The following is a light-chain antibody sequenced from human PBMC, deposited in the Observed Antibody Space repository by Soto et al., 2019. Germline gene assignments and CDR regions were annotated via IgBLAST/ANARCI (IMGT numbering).Light chain of an antibody. V-gene: IGKV1-27*01. J-gene: IGKJ4*01. Sequence: DIQMTQSPFSLSASVGDRANITCRASLHISNYLAWYQQKPGKIPHLLIYAASTLQEGVPSRFSGSGSGTNLPITISSLQPEDVAAYYCQKYNNAPLTFGGGTKVDIK. CDR1: LHISNY. CDR3: QKYNNAPLT. CDR2: AAS.